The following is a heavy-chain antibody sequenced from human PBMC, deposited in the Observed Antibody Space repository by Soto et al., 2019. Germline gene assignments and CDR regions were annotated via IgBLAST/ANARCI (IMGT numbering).Heavy chain of an antibody. CDR2: ISYDSDTI. CDR1: GFTFGTYS. Sequence: PGGSLRLSCAGSGFTFGTYSMNWVRQAAGKGLEWIAYISYDSDTIQYADSVKGRFTISRDNAKNSLYLQMNSLRDEDTAVYYCARLYYDYVWGQGTPVTVSS. CDR3: ARLYYDYV. D-gene: IGHD3-3*01. J-gene: IGHJ6*02. V-gene: IGHV3-48*02.